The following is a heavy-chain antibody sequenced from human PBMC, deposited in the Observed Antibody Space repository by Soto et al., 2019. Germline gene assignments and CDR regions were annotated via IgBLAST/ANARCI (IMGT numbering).Heavy chain of an antibody. J-gene: IGHJ3*02. CDR2: SRNKAKSYTT. V-gene: IGHV3-72*01. CDR1: GFTLSDYY. D-gene: IGHD3-10*01. CDR3: VRVRGVVTDTDAFDI. Sequence: EVQLVESGGGLVQPGGSLRLSCAASGFTLSDYYMEWVRQAPGKGLEWVGRSRNKAKSYTTEYAASVRGRFTISRDDSENSMYLQMSSLKTEDTAVYSCVRVRGVVTDTDAFDIWGQGTLVTVSS.